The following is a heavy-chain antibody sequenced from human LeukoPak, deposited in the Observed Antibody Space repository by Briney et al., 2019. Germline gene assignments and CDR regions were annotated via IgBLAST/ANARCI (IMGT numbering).Heavy chain of an antibody. CDR1: GGSISSSNW. V-gene: IGHV4-4*02. CDR2: IYHSGST. D-gene: IGHD6-19*01. Sequence: SETLSLTCTVSGGSISSSNWWSWVRQPPGKGLEWIGEIYHSGSTNYNPSLKSRVTISVDKSKNQFSLKLSSVTAADTAVYYCATDFEGSSGLFDYWGQGTLVTVSS. CDR3: ATDFEGSSGLFDY. J-gene: IGHJ4*02.